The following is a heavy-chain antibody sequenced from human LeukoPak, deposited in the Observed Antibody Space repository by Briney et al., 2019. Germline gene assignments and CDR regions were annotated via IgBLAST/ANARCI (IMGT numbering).Heavy chain of an antibody. J-gene: IGHJ2*01. CDR1: GGSISSYY. CDR2: IYHSGST. V-gene: IGHV4-59*12. D-gene: IGHD3-3*01. Sequence: SETLSLTCTVSGGSISSYYWSWIRQPPGKGLEWIGYIYHSGSTYYNPSLKSRVTISVDRSKNQFSLKLSSVTAADTAVYYCARALGAHWYFDLWGRGTLVTVSS. CDR3: ARALGAHWYFDL.